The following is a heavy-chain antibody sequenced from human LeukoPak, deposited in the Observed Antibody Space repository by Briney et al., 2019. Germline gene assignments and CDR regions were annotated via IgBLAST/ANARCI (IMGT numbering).Heavy chain of an antibody. Sequence: GGSLRLSCAASGFTFSSYGMHWVRQAPGKGLEWVAVISYDGSNKYYADSVKGRFTISRDNAKNTLYLQMNSLRAEDTAVYYCAREGGPYDYVRGSYHLTHGAFDIWGQGTLVTVSS. J-gene: IGHJ3*02. CDR1: GFTFSSYG. CDR3: AREGGPYDYVRGSYHLTHGAFDI. D-gene: IGHD3-16*02. V-gene: IGHV3-30*03. CDR2: ISYDGSNK.